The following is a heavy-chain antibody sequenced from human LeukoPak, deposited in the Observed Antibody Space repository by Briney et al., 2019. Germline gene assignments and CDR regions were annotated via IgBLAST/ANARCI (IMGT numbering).Heavy chain of an antibody. V-gene: IGHV3-48*04. J-gene: IGHJ3*01. D-gene: IGHD2-2*01. CDR2: ISSSSSTI. Sequence: PGGSLRLSCAASGFTFSSHSMNWVRQAPGKGLEWVSYISSSSSTIYYADSVKGRFTISRDNAKNSLYLQMNSLRAEDTAVYYCARDGGYCSSTNCYLGVWGQGTMVTVSS. CDR3: ARDGGYCSSTNCYLGV. CDR1: GFTFSSHS.